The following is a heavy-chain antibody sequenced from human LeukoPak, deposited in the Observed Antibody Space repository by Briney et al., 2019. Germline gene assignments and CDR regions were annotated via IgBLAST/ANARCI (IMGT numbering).Heavy chain of an antibody. CDR3: ARGNNWYYYDSSGYYNWFDP. J-gene: IGHJ5*02. CDR2: INPSGGST. CDR1: GYTFTSYY. Sequence: ASVKVSCKASGYTFTSYYMRWVRQAPGQGLEWMGIINPSGGSTSYAQKFQGRVTMTRDMSTSTVYMELSSLRSEDTAVYYCARGNNWYYYDSSGYYNWFDPWGQGTLVTVSS. V-gene: IGHV1-46*01. D-gene: IGHD3-22*01.